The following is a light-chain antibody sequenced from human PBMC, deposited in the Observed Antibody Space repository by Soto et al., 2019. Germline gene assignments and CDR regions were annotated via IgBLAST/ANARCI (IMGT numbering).Light chain of an antibody. J-gene: IGKJ4*01. CDR3: QQYYSTPLT. CDR2: WAS. V-gene: IGKV4-1*01. CDR1: QSVLYSSNNKNY. Sequence: DIVMTQSPDSLAVSLGERATINCKSSQSVLYSSNNKNYLGWYRQKPGQPPKLLISWASTRESGVPDRFSGSGSGTDFTLTISSPQAEDVAVYYCQQYYSTPLTFGGGTKVEIK.